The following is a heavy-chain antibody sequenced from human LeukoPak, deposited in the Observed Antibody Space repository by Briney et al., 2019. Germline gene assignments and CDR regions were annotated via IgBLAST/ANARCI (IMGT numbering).Heavy chain of an antibody. CDR3: AKAIVVVPAAYDY. CDR1: GFTFSSYA. V-gene: IGHV3-23*01. J-gene: IGHJ4*02. CDR2: ISGSGGST. Sequence: GGSLRLSCAASGFTFSSYAMSWVRQAPGKGREWVSAISGSGGSTYYADSVKGRFTISRDNSKNTLYLQMNSLRAEDTAVYYCAKAIVVVPAAYDYWGQGTLVTVSS. D-gene: IGHD2-2*01.